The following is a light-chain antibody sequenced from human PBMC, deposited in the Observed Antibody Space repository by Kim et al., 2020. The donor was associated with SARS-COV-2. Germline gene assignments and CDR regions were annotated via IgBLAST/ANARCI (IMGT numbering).Light chain of an antibody. CDR2: KAS. CDR3: QHYDAYPLT. CDR1: QSISSW. Sequence: DIQMTQSPSTLSASVGDRVTITCRASQSISSWLAWYQQKPGKAPKVLIYKASSLESGVPSRFSGSGSGTEFTLTFSSLQPDDFATYYCQHYDAYPLTFGPGTKVDIK. J-gene: IGKJ3*01. V-gene: IGKV1-5*03.